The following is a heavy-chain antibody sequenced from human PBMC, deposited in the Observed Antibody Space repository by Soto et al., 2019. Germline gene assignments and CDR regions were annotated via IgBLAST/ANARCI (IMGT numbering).Heavy chain of an antibody. CDR3: ACLARVRGVPTYGMDV. CDR1: GYSFTSYW. D-gene: IGHD3-10*01. CDR2: IDPSDSYT. Sequence: PGESLKISCKGSGYSFTSYWISWVRQMPGKGLEWMGRIDPSDSYTNYSPSFQGHVTISADKSISTAYLQWSSLKASDTAMYYCACLARVRGVPTYGMDVWGIGTTGTVSS. J-gene: IGHJ6*04. V-gene: IGHV5-10-1*01.